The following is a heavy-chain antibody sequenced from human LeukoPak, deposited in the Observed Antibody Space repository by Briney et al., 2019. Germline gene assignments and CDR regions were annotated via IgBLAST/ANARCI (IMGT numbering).Heavy chain of an antibody. CDR3: AREDSSGWYEGELFDY. D-gene: IGHD6-19*01. CDR2: INPSGGST. J-gene: IGHJ4*02. CDR1: GYTFTSYY. Sequence: GASVKVSCKASGYTFTSYYMHWVRQAPGQGLECMGIINPSGGSTSYAQKFQGRVTMTRDMSTSTVYMELSSLRSEDTAVYYCAREDSSGWYEGELFDYWGQGTLVTVSS. V-gene: IGHV1-46*01.